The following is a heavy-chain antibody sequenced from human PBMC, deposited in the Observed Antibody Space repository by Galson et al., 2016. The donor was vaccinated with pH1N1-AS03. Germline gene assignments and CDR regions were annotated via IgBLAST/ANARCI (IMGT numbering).Heavy chain of an antibody. Sequence: SLRLSCAASGFTFSDEWMTWVRQAPGKGPEWLGVIKKDGSERYYPGLVKGRFTIPRNNAKNSLFLQMNTLRAEEPAVYYCAGRGGFLSRSWGRGTLVTVSS. CDR3: AGRGGFLSRS. V-gene: IGHV3-7*03. J-gene: IGHJ5*02. CDR1: GFTFSDEW. D-gene: IGHD2-15*01. CDR2: IKKDGSER.